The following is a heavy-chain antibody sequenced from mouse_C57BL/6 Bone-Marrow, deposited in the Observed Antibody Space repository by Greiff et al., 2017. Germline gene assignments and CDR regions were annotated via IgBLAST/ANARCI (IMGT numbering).Heavy chain of an antibody. D-gene: IGHD1-1*01. CDR1: GYAFSSYW. CDR2: IYPGDGDT. CDR3: ASYYYGSSPFDY. J-gene: IGHJ2*01. Sequence: QVQLKESGAELVKPGASVKISCKASGYAFSSYWMNWVKQRPGKGLEWIGQIYPGDGDTNYNGKFKGKATLTADKSSSTAYMQLSSLTSEDSAVYFCASYYYGSSPFDYWGQGTTLTVSS. V-gene: IGHV1-80*01.